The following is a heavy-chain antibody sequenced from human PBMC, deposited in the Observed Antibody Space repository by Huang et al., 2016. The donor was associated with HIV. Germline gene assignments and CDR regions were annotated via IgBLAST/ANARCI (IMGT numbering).Heavy chain of an antibody. CDR1: TFTFGAYW. CDR3: ATKTAGMDI. CDR2: SKQYESEK. J-gene: IGHJ6*02. V-gene: IGHV3-7*01. D-gene: IGHD1-7*01. Sequence: VESGGRSVQQGGSIKLSCGGSTFTFGAYWMRWVRQPPGKGLEWVAKSKQYESEKYYVDSVKGRFNISRDNARKFLFLEMDDLRVEDTAIYFCATKTAGMDIWGQGTTVTVSS.